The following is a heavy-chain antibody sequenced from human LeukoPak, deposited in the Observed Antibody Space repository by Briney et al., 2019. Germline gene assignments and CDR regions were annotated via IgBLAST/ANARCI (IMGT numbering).Heavy chain of an antibody. CDR1: GYTFTGYY. Sequence: ASVKVSCKASGYTFTGYYMHWVRQAPGQGLEWMGWINPNSGGTNYAQKFQGRVTMTRDTSISTAYMELSRLGSDDTAVYYCASRGLYDILTGYYAQYYFDYWGQGTLVTVSS. V-gene: IGHV1-2*02. J-gene: IGHJ4*02. CDR3: ASRGLYDILTGYYAQYYFDY. D-gene: IGHD3-9*01. CDR2: INPNSGGT.